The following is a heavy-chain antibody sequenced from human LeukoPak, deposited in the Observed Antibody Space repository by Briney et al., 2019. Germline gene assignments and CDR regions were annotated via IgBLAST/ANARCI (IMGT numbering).Heavy chain of an antibody. V-gene: IGHV3-7*01. CDR3: ARDPTYYYGSGRNYYYYGMDV. CDR2: IKQDGSEK. J-gene: IGHJ6*02. CDR1: GFTFSSYW. Sequence: GGSLRLSCAASGFTFSSYWMSWVRQAPGKGLEWVANIKQDGSEKYYVDSVKGRFTISRDNAKNSLYLQMNSLRAEDTAVYYCARDPTYYYGSGRNYYYYGMDVWGQGTRSPSP. D-gene: IGHD3-10*01.